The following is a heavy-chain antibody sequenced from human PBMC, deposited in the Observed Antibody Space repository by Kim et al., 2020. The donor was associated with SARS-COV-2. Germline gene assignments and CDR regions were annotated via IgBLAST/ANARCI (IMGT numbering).Heavy chain of an antibody. D-gene: IGHD5-12*01. J-gene: IGHJ5*02. V-gene: IGHV3-43*02. CDR2: ISGDGGST. Sequence: GGSLRLSCAASGFTFDDYAMHWVRQAPGKGLEWVSLISGDGGSTYYADSVKGRFTISRDNSKNSLYLQMNSLRTEDTALYYCAKDRGGYDQDNWFDPWGQGTLVTVSS. CDR1: GFTFDDYA. CDR3: AKDRGGYDQDNWFDP.